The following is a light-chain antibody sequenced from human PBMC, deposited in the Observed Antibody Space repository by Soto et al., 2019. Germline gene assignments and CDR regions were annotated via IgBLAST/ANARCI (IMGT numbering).Light chain of an antibody. CDR3: QQYGSSPLIT. CDR1: QSVSSSY. CDR2: GAS. J-gene: IGKJ5*01. V-gene: IGKV3-20*01. Sequence: IVLTQSPGTLSFSPGEMATLSCRASQSVSSSYLAWYQQKPGQAPRLLIYGASSRATGIPDRFSGSGSGTDFTLTISRLEPEDFAVYYCQQYGSSPLITFGQGTRLEIK.